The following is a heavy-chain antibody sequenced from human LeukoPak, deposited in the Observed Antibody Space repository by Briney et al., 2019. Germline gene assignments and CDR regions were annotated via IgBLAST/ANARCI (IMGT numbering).Heavy chain of an antibody. CDR3: ARPVPSRLGWFDP. J-gene: IGHJ5*02. V-gene: IGHV4-59*08. D-gene: IGHD1-1*01. Sequence: PSETLSLTCTVSGASISSDYWSWIRQPPGKGLEWIGYIHYSGTTNYNPSLKSRVTISVDTSKNQFSLKLTSVTAADTAVYYCARPVPSRLGWFDPWGQGTLVTVSS. CDR2: IHYSGTT. CDR1: GASISSDY.